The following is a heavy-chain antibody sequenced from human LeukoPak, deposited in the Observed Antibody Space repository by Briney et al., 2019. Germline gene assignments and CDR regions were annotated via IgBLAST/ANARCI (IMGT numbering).Heavy chain of an antibody. D-gene: IGHD6-13*01. J-gene: IGHJ4*02. CDR1: GGSFSGYY. CDR3: ARSGTYQYSSTSDY. V-gene: IGHV4-34*01. CDR2: INHSGST. Sequence: KPSETLSLTCAVYGGSFSGYYWSWIRQPPGKGLEWIGEINHSGSTNYNPSLKSRVTISLDTSKNQFSLKLTSVIAADTAVYFCARSGTYQYSSTSDYWGQGTLVTVSS.